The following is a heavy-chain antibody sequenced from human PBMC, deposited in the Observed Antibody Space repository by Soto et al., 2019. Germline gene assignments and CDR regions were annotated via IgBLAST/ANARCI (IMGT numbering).Heavy chain of an antibody. CDR3: ARWIRYLNYVY. J-gene: IGHJ4*02. D-gene: IGHD3-10*02. V-gene: IGHV3-33*01. CDR2: IYHDGSNT. CDR1: GFTFSTYG. Sequence: QVQLVESGGGVVQPGTSLRLSCAASGFTFSTYGMHWVRQAPGKVLEWVASIYHDGSNTYYADTAKGLFTVSKGNSKNTLFLLMDSLRVWDTAVFFCARWIRYLNYVYWGQGTLRIVSS.